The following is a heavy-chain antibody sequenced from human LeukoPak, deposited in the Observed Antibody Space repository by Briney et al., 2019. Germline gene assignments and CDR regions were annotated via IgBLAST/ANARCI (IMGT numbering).Heavy chain of an antibody. Sequence: GGSLRLSCAASGFTFSNYWINWVRQAPGKGLEWVANINKDGSEKYYVDSVKGRFTISRDNDKNSLYLRMNSLRAEDAAVYYCGYSSGWLFDYWGQGALVTVSS. CDR1: GFTFSNYW. CDR2: INKDGSEK. D-gene: IGHD6-19*01. V-gene: IGHV3-7*01. J-gene: IGHJ4*02. CDR3: GYSSGWLFDY.